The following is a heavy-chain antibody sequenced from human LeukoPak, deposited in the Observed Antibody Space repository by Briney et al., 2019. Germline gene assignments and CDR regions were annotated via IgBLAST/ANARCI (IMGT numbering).Heavy chain of an antibody. D-gene: IGHD2-21*01. CDR1: GYTFTKYV. CDR2: INAGNGDT. J-gene: IGHJ4*02. CDR3: ARDDCGDTCYPGVY. Sequence: ASVKVSCKASGYTFTKYVVHWVRQAPGQRPEWMGWINAGNGDTKYSQNFQDRVTITRDTSANTAYMELSSLISEDTALYYCARDDCGDTCYPGVYWGQGTLVTVSS. V-gene: IGHV1-3*01.